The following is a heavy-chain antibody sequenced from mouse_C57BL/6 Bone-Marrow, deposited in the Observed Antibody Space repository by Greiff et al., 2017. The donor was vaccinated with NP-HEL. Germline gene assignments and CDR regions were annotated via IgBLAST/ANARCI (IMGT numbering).Heavy chain of an antibody. J-gene: IGHJ2*01. V-gene: IGHV1-50*01. CDR2: IDPSDSYT. CDR1: GYTFTSYW. Sequence: KESCKASGYTFTSYWMQWVKQRPGQGLEWIGEIDPSDSYTNYNQKFKGKATLTVDTSSSTAYMQLSSLTSEDSAVYYCALYDYDDYWGQGTTLTVSS. CDR3: ALYDYDDY. D-gene: IGHD2-4*01.